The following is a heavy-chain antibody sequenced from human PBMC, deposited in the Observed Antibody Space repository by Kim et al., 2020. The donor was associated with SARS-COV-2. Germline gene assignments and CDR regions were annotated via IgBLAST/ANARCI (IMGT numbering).Heavy chain of an antibody. CDR1: GYTFTSYG. Sequence: ASVKVSCKASGYTFTSYGISWVRQAPGQGLEWMGWISAYNGNTNYAQKLQGRVTMTTDTSTSTAYMELRSLRSDDTAVYYCASSISSGYDLGKFDYWGQGTLVTVSS. CDR2: ISAYNGNT. V-gene: IGHV1-18*04. D-gene: IGHD5-12*01. CDR3: ASSISSGYDLGKFDY. J-gene: IGHJ4*02.